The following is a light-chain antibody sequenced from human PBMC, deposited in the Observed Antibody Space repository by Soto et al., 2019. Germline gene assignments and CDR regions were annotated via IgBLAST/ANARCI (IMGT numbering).Light chain of an antibody. CDR3: ISYTDRQSYL. J-gene: IGLJ1*01. CDR1: SSDIGSYNH. Sequence: QSVLTQPASVSGSPGQSITISCSGTSSDIGSYNHVAWYQQFPGKSPNLMIYAVSDRPPGLSDRFSGSKSGITASLTISRLQTEDEADYYCISYTDRQSYLFGTETKVTVL. CDR2: AVS. V-gene: IGLV2-14*03.